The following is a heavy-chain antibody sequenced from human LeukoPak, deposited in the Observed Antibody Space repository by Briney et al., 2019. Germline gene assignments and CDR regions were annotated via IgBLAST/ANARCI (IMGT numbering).Heavy chain of an antibody. CDR1: GFTVSSNY. CDR3: ARDRNWAFDF. D-gene: IGHD3-16*01. J-gene: IGHJ4*02. V-gene: IGHV3-66*01. CDR2: IYSGGGK. Sequence: GGSLRLSCGASGFTVSSNYMSWVRQAPGKGLEWVSVIYSGGGKNYADSVKGRFTISRDNVKNSLYLQMNSLRAEDTAVYYCARDRNWAFDFWGQGTLVTVSS.